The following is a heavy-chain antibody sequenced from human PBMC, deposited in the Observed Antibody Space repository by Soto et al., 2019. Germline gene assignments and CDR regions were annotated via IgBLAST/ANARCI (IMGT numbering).Heavy chain of an antibody. CDR1: GFTFSSYG. V-gene: IGHV3-30*18. J-gene: IGHJ4*02. CDR2: ISYDGSNK. CDR3: AKALASGWYPAGGYFDY. Sequence: GGSLRLSCAASGFTFSSYGMHWVRQAPGKGLEWVAVISYDGSNKYYADSVKGRFTISRDNSKNTLYLQMNSLRAEDTAVYYCAKALASGWYPAGGYFDYWGQGTLVTVSS. D-gene: IGHD6-19*01.